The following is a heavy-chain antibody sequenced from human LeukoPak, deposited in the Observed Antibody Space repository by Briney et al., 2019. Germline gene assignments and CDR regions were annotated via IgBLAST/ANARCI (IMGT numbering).Heavy chain of an antibody. CDR1: GYTFTSYG. CDR2: ISAYSGNT. CDR3: ARAYSCVDY. Sequence: GASVEVSCEASGYTFTSYGISWVRQAPGQGLEWMGWISAYSGNTNYAQKLQGRVTMTTDTSTSTAFMELRSLRSDDTAVYYCARAYSCVDYWGQGTLVTVSS. J-gene: IGHJ4*02. D-gene: IGHD4-11*01. V-gene: IGHV1-18*01.